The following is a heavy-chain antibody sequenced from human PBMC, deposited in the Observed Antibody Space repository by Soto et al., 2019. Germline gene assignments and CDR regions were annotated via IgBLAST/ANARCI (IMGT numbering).Heavy chain of an antibody. CDR3: AATLDFWSGYQVDY. J-gene: IGHJ4*02. CDR1: GFTFTSSA. D-gene: IGHD3-3*01. CDR2: IVVGSGNT. Sequence: SVKVSCKASGFTFTSSAMQWVRQARGQRLEWIGWIVVGSGNTNYAQKFQERVTITRDMSTSTAYMELSSLRSEDTAVYYCAATLDFWSGYQVDYWGQGTLVTVSS. V-gene: IGHV1-58*02.